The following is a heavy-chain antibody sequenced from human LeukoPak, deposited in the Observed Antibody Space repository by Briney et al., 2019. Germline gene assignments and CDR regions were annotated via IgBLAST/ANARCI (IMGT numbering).Heavy chain of an antibody. CDR2: ISAYSGNT. CDR3: ARGAMEYDFWSGYYTSFDY. D-gene: IGHD3-3*01. Sequence: ASVKVSCKASGYTFTSYGISWVRQAPGQGLEWMGWISAYSGNTNYAQKLQGRVTMTTDTSTSTAYMELRSLRSDDTAVYYCARGAMEYDFWSGYYTSFDYWGQGTLVTVSS. V-gene: IGHV1-18*01. J-gene: IGHJ4*02. CDR1: GYTFTSYG.